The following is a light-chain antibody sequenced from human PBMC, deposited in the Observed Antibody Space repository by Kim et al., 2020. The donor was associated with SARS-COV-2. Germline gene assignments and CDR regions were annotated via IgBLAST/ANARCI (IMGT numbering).Light chain of an antibody. J-gene: IGKJ1*01. Sequence: SPGERATRSWRSSQSVRNNLAWYQQRPGQAPRLLIHSASTRATGIPVRFTGSGSGTEFTLTICNLQSEDFAIYYCQQYNEWPPWTFGQGTKVDIK. CDR1: QSVRNN. CDR2: SAS. V-gene: IGKV3-15*01. CDR3: QQYNEWPPWT.